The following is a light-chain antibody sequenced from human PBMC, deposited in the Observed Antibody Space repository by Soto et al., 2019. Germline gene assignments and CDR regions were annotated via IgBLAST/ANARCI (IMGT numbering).Light chain of an antibody. J-gene: IGKJ5*01. CDR2: AAS. V-gene: IGKV1-8*01. CDR3: QRLNSYPRIT. Sequence: AIRMTQSPSSLSASTGDRVTITCRASQGISSYLAWYQQKPGKAPKLLIYAASTLQSGVPSRFSGSGSGTDFTLTISCLQSEDFATYYCQRLNSYPRITFGQGTRLEIK. CDR1: QGISSY.